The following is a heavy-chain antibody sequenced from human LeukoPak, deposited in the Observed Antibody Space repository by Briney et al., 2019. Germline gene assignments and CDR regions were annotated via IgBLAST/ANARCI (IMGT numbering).Heavy chain of an antibody. CDR3: TANTIFGVVAYYYMDV. D-gene: IGHD3-3*01. V-gene: IGHV3-9*01. Sequence: GRSLRLSCAASGFTFDDYAMHWVRQAPGKGLEWVSGISWNSGSIGYADSVKGRFTISRDNAKNSLYLQMNSLRAEDTAVYYCTANTIFGVVAYYYMDVWGKGTTVTVSS. CDR2: ISWNSGSI. CDR1: GFTFDDYA. J-gene: IGHJ6*03.